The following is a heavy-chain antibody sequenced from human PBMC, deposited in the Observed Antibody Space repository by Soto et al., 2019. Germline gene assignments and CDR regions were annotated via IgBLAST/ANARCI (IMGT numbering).Heavy chain of an antibody. J-gene: IGHJ4*02. CDR1: GFTFSSYG. V-gene: IGHV3-30*18. D-gene: IGHD7-27*01. Sequence: QVQLVESGGGVVQPGRSLRLSCAASGFTFSSYGMHWVRQAPGKGLEWVAVISYDGSNKYYADSVKGRFTISRDNSKNTLYLQMNSLRAEDTAVYYCAKDQVFRLGDYFDYWGQGTLVTVSS. CDR3: AKDQVFRLGDYFDY. CDR2: ISYDGSNK.